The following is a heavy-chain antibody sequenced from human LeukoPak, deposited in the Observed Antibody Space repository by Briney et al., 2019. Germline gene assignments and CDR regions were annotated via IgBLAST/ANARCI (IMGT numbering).Heavy chain of an antibody. CDR1: GFTFSTYA. V-gene: IGHV3-23*01. Sequence: GGSLRPSCAASGFTFSTYAMSWVRQAPGKGLEWVSAISGSGGSTYYADSVKGRFTISRDNSKNTLYLQMNSLRAEDTSKYFCAKALEQETVIALDSWGQGTLVTVSS. D-gene: IGHD6-13*01. J-gene: IGHJ4*02. CDR2: ISGSGGST. CDR3: AKALEQETVIALDS.